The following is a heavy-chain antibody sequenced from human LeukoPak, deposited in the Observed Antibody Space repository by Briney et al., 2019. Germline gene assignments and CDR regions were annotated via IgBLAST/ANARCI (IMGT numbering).Heavy chain of an antibody. CDR1: GFTFSSYA. Sequence: GGSLRLSCAASGFTFSSYAMSWVRQAPGKGLEWVSAISGGGGSTYYADSVKGRFTISRDNSKNTLYLQMNSLRAEDTAVYYCARDSGGYSGYDYFDYWGQGTLVTVSS. J-gene: IGHJ4*02. CDR2: ISGGGGST. CDR3: ARDSGGYSGYDYFDY. V-gene: IGHV3-23*01. D-gene: IGHD5-12*01.